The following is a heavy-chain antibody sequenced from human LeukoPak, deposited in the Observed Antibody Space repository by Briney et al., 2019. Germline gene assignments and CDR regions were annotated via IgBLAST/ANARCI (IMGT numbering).Heavy chain of an antibody. CDR3: TRDEWGTLLRDAFDI. CDR2: INPNTGGT. Sequence: GASVKVSCKASGYIFTGYYMHWVRQAPGQGLEWMGWINPNTGGTNYAQNFQGRVTMTRDTSISTAYMELSSLRSDDTAVYYCTRDEWGTLLRDAFDIWGQGTMVTVSS. CDR1: GYIFTGYY. J-gene: IGHJ3*02. D-gene: IGHD3-16*01. V-gene: IGHV1-2*02.